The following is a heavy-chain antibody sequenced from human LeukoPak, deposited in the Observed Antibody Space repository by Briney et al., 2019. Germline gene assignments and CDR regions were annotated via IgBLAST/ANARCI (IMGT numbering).Heavy chain of an antibody. D-gene: IGHD6-13*01. Sequence: GGSLRLSCAASGFIVSSNYMNWVRQAPGEGLEWVSVIHNSGTTYADSVKGRFTISRDNSKNTLFLQMNSLRAEDTAMYYCARDLGSSSDYWGQGTLVTVSS. CDR1: GFIVSSNY. J-gene: IGHJ4*02. CDR2: IHNSGTT. CDR3: ARDLGSSSDY. V-gene: IGHV3-66*01.